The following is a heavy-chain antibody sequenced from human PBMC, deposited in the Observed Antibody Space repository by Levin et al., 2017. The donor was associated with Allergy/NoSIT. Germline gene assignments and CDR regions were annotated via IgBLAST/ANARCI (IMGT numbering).Heavy chain of an antibody. CDR2: ISYDGSNK. CDR1: GFTFSSYA. J-gene: IGHJ4*02. V-gene: IGHV3-30-3*01. Sequence: GGSLRLSCAASGFTFSSYAMHWVRQAPGKGLEWVAVISYDGSNKYYADSVKGRFTISRDNSKNTLYLQMNSLRAEDTAVYYCARGNLDYYCGGDCYRGGDYWGQGTLVTVSS. CDR3: ARGNLDYYCGGDCYRGGDY. D-gene: IGHD2-21*02.